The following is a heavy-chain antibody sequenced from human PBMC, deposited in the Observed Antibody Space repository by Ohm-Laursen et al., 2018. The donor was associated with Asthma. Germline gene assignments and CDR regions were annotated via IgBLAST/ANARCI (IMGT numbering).Heavy chain of an antibody. D-gene: IGHD3-10*01. CDR1: GYTFTSYG. J-gene: IGHJ3*02. Sequence: SSVKVSCKASGYTFTSYGISWVRQAPGQGLEWMGWISAYNGNTNYAQKLQGRVTMTTDTSTSTAYMELRSLRYDDTAVYYCARDRLDYYYGSGSYTSDAFDIWGQGTMVTVSS. V-gene: IGHV1-18*04. CDR2: ISAYNGNT. CDR3: ARDRLDYYYGSGSYTSDAFDI.